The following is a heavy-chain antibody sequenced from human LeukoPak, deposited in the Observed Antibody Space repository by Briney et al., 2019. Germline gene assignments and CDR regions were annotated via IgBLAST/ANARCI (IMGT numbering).Heavy chain of an antibody. Sequence: ASVKVSCKASGYTFTGHYIHWVRQTPGLGLDWMGWINPNGGDTNYARKFLGRVTMTRDTSITTVYMELSRLRSDDTAVYYCARGGGCSGGSCYPWGQGTLVTVSS. CDR2: INPNGGDT. J-gene: IGHJ5*02. V-gene: IGHV1-2*02. CDR3: ARGGGCSGGSCYP. CDR1: GYTFTGHY. D-gene: IGHD2-15*01.